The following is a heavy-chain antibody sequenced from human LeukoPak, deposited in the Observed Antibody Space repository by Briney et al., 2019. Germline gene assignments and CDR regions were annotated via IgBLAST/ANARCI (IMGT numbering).Heavy chain of an antibody. J-gene: IGHJ6*03. CDR1: GGSFSGYY. Sequence: PSETLSLTCAVCGGSFSGYYWSWIRQPPGKGLEWIGEINHSGSTNYNPSLKSRVTISVDTSKNQFSLKLSSVTAADTAVYYCARGGYSYGYYYYYYMDVWGKGTTVTVSS. V-gene: IGHV4-34*01. CDR3: ARGGYSYGYYYYYYMDV. CDR2: INHSGST. D-gene: IGHD5-18*01.